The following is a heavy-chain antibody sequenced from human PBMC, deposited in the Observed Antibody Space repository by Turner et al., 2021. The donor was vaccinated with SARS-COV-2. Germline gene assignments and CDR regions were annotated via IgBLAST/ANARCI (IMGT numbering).Heavy chain of an antibody. D-gene: IGHD3-10*01. CDR1: GGSFSNHF. CDR2: IHQSGRT. V-gene: IGHV4-34*02. Sequence: QVQLQQWGAGLLKPSETMSLTGAVYGGSFSNHFWTWIRQPPGKGLEWMGEIHQSGRTKYRTSLKSRVTISVDTPKKQFSLSLSSVTAADTAVYYCARVGSSLGARLNMGRPAITPKRSGIDFWGQGSLVTVSS. J-gene: IGHJ4*02. CDR3: ARVGSSLGARLNMGRPAITPKRSGIDF.